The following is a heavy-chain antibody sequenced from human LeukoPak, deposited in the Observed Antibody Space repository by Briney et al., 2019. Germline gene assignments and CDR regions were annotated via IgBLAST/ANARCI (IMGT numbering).Heavy chain of an antibody. D-gene: IGHD1-26*01. CDR1: YGSIGTYL. V-gene: IGHV4-4*07. Sequence: SETLSLNCTVSYGSIGTYLWSWVRQPAGKRLEWIGRIFASGSTFYSPSLKSRVTMSVDTSKSQFSLRINSVTAADTAVYYCARGAGYSREVNYYYYMDVWGKGTTVTVSS. CDR3: ARGAGYSREVNYYYYMDV. CDR2: IFASGST. J-gene: IGHJ6*03.